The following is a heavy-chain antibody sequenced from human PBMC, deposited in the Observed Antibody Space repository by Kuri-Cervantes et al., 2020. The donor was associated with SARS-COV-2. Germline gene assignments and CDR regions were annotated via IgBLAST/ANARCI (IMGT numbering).Heavy chain of an antibody. V-gene: IGHV3-74*01. CDR2: INPDGSYT. J-gene: IGHJ4*02. CDR3: VRDGDHWNFDY. Sequence: ETQSLTCAASGFTFSGHWIHWVRQAPGKGMVWVARINPDGSYTNNADSVKGRFTLSRHKAKNMLVLQMNSLRAESTAVYYCVRDGDHWNFDYWGQGPLVTVSS. D-gene: IGHD1-1*01. CDR1: GFTFSGHW.